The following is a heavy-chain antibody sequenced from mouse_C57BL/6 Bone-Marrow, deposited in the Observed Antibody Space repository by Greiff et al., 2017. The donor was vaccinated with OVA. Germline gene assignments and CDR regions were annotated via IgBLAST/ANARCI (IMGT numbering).Heavy chain of an antibody. Sequence: VKVVESGAELVKPGASVKISCKASGYAFSSYWMNWVKQRPGKGLEWIGQIYPGDGDTNYNGKFKGKATLTADKSSSTAYMQLSSLTSEDSAVYFCEGVGTPTTDWYFDVWGTGTTVTVSS. CDR1: GYAFSSYW. CDR2: IYPGDGDT. V-gene: IGHV1-80*01. CDR3: EGVGTPTTDWYFDV. J-gene: IGHJ1*03. D-gene: IGHD1-1*01.